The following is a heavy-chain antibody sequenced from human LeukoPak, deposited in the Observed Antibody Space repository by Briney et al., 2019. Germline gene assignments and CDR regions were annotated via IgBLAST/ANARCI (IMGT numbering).Heavy chain of an antibody. J-gene: IGHJ4*02. Sequence: GGSLRLSCAASGFTFSSYAMHWVRQAPGKGLEWVAVISYDGSNKYYADSVKGRFTISRDNSKNTLYLQMNSLRAEDTAVYYCARAQLAIPFDYWGQGTLVTVSS. CDR2: ISYDGSNK. V-gene: IGHV3-30*04. D-gene: IGHD6-6*01. CDR1: GFTFSSYA. CDR3: ARAQLAIPFDY.